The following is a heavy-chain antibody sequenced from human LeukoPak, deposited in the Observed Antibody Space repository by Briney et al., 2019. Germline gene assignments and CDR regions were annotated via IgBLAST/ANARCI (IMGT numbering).Heavy chain of an antibody. Sequence: GGSLRLSCAASGFTFSNYEMHWVRQAPGKGLEWVSYISSSGSDIYYADSVKGRFTISRDNAKNSLYLHMNSLRAEDTAVYYCARDYGGSSPFDYWGQGTLVTVS. CDR1: GFTFSNYE. J-gene: IGHJ4*02. CDR3: ARDYGGSSPFDY. V-gene: IGHV3-48*03. D-gene: IGHD4-23*01. CDR2: ISSSGSDI.